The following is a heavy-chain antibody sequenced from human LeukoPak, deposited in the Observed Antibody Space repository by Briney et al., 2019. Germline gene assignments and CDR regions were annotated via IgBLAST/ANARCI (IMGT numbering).Heavy chain of an antibody. D-gene: IGHD2-15*01. CDR3: AKDIVVVVAATLGGGAFDI. V-gene: IGHV3-23*01. J-gene: IGHJ3*02. CDR1: GFTFSSYG. CDR2: ISGSGGST. Sequence: GGSLRLSCAASGFTFSSYGMSWVRQAPGKGLEWVSAISGSGGSTYYADSVKGRFTISRDNSKNTLYLQMNSLRAEDTAVYYCAKDIVVVVAATLGGGAFDIWGQGTMVTVSS.